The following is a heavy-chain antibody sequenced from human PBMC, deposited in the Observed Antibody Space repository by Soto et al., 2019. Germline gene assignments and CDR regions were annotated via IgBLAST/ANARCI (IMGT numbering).Heavy chain of an antibody. D-gene: IGHD1-26*01. CDR1: GFSLTTDRVG. J-gene: IGHJ4*02. Sequence: QITLKESGPTLVKPTRTLTLTCTFSGFSLTTDRVGVGWIRQPPGEALEWLAVIYWDDSQTYRPSLESRLTSTKDTSKNQVALTMTNMDSLDTATYYCAHAYGGRSLYWGQGTLVTVSS. V-gene: IGHV2-5*02. CDR2: IYWDDSQ. CDR3: AHAYGGRSLY.